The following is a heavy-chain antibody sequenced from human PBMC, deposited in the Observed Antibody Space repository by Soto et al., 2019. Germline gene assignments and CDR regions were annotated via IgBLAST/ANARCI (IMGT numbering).Heavy chain of an antibody. V-gene: IGHV4-4*02. CDR1: GGSISSSNW. D-gene: IGHD6-6*01. CDR2: IYHSGST. Sequence: SETLSLTCAVSGGSISSSNWWSWVRQPPGKGLKWIGEIYHSGSTNYNPSLKSRVTISVDKSKNQFSLKLSSVTAADTAVYYCAKINSSSSEYYGMDVWGQGTTVTVSS. CDR3: AKINSSSSEYYGMDV. J-gene: IGHJ6*02.